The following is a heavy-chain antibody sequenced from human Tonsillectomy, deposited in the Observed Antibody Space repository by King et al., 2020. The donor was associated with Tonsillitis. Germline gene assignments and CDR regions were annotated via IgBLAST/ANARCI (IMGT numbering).Heavy chain of an antibody. D-gene: IGHD6-25*01. CDR2: RDENGRT. V-gene: IGHV4-59*01. Sequence: QLQESGPGLVKPSETLSLTCTVSGDSITNYYLNWIRQPPGKGLELIGDRDENGRTNYNPSLEGRVTISVDKSKNQFSLNLSSVTGADTAVYYCARDRGGSAAHFFAYWGQGNLVTVSS. J-gene: IGHJ4*02. CDR1: GDSITNYY. CDR3: ARDRGGSAAHFFAY.